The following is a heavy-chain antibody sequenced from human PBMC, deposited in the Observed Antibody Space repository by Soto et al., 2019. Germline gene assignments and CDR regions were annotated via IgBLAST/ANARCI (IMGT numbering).Heavy chain of an antibody. Sequence: SVKFSCKTSGCTFTSSAVQWVRQARGQRLEWIGWIVVGSGNTNYAQKFQERVTITRDMSTSTAYMELSSLRSEDTAVYYCAASEYCSITRCYRCGTVSYYYYGRDVWGQGTTVTVYS. D-gene: IGHD2-2*02. CDR1: GCTFTSSA. V-gene: IGHV1-58*01. CDR2: IVVGSGNT. J-gene: IGHJ6*02. CDR3: AASEYCSITRCYRCGTVSYYYYGRDV.